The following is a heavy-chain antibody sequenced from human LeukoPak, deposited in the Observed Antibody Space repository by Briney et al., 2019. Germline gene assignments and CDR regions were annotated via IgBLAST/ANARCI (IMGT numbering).Heavy chain of an antibody. CDR3: ARHWYSNYYMDV. CDR2: IYDSGST. V-gene: IGHV4-39*01. Sequence: SETLSRTCSVSGGSIRSSSYYWGWLRQPPGKGLEWTGSIYDSGSTYYNPSLKSRVTISVDTSKNQFSLKLSSVTAADTAVYYCARHWYSNYYMDVWGKGTTVTVSS. J-gene: IGHJ6*03. CDR1: GGSIRSSSYY. D-gene: IGHD4-11*01.